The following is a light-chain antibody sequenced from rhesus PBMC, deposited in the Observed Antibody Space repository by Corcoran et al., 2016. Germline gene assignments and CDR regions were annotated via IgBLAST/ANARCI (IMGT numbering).Light chain of an antibody. CDR1: QSLVHSDGNTY. J-gene: IGKJ4*01. CDR3: RRGPKVPLT. Sequence: DVVMTQSPLSLPITPGQPASIPCRSSQSLVHSDGNTYLSWYQQKPGQPPRFLIYKDSNRYSGVPDRFSGRGAGTVFTLKISRVEAEDVGVYYCRRGPKVPLTFGGGTKVEIK. CDR2: KDS. V-gene: IGKV2-62*02.